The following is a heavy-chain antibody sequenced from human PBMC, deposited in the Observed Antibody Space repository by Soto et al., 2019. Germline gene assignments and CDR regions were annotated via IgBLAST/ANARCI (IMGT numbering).Heavy chain of an antibody. D-gene: IGHD2-8*02. CDR3: AKATATGGGAFEI. CDR1: GFICSSYD. J-gene: IGHJ3*02. Sequence: GSLRLSCAVSGFICSSYDMSWVRQAPGKGLAWVSTILVAGSQHYEDSVQGRFTISRDTSKNTVFLYMNSLTAGDTAVYYCAKATATGGGAFEIYGQGTMVTVSS. V-gene: IGHV3-23*01. CDR2: ILVAGSQ.